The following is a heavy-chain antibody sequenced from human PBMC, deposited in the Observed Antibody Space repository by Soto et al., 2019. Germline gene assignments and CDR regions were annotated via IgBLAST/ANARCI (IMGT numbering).Heavy chain of an antibody. D-gene: IGHD1-7*01. CDR2: MSGSSSTT. J-gene: IGHJ4*02. Sequence: EVRLLESGGGLVKPGGSLRLSCATSGLTFSNYAMSWVRQAPGGGLEWVSSMSGSSSTTYYADSVRGRFTISRDRSKNTLYLQMSSLRYEDTALYYGAKNQERELPRVIDFWGQGTLVTVSS. CDR3: AKNQERELPRVIDF. CDR1: GLTFSNYA. V-gene: IGHV3-23*01.